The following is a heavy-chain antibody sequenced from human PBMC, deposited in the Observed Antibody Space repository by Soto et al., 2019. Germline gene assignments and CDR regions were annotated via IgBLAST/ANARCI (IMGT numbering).Heavy chain of an antibody. CDR1: GGTFSSYT. V-gene: IGHV1-69*08. CDR2: IIPILGIA. J-gene: IGHJ6*03. CDR3: ARDAPISVLRYFGWLSHPMDV. Sequence: QVQLVQSGAEVKKPGSSVKVSCKASGGTFSSYTISWVRQAPGQGLEWMGGIIPILGIANYAQKFKGRVTITGDKSTRTPYMELRSLISEDTAVYYCARDAPISVLRYFGWLSHPMDVRGKGTTVTVSS. D-gene: IGHD3-9*01.